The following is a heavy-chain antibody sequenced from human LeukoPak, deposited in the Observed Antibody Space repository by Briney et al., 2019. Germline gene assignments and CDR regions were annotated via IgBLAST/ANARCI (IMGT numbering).Heavy chain of an antibody. D-gene: IGHD4-17*01. CDR2: IYYSGST. CDR1: GGSISSYY. CDR3: AGHRRPMDYGGNFDS. Sequence: PSETLSLTCTVSGGSISSYYWSWIRQPPGKGLEWIGYIYYSGSTNYNPSLKSRVTISVDTSKNQFSLKLSSVTAADTAVYYCAGHRRPMDYGGNFDSWGQGTLVTVSS. V-gene: IGHV4-59*08. J-gene: IGHJ4*02.